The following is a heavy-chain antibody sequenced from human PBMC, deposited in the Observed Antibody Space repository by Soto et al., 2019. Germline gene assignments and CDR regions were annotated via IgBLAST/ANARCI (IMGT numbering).Heavy chain of an antibody. J-gene: IGHJ1*01. V-gene: IGHV3-23*01. CDR1: AFTFSHDA. D-gene: IGHD3-22*01. Sequence: GRSLCLSYAASAFTFSHDAMSWFLLSSGKGLEWVSGISVGGGSTYYADSVKGRFTISRDNSKNTLYLQMNSLRAEDTAVYYCARDRVASGYPEYFQNWGQGT. CDR3: ARDRVASGYPEYFQN. CDR2: ISVGGGST.